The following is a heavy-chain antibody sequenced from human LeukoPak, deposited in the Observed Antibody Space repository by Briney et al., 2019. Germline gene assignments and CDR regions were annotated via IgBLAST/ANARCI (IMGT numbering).Heavy chain of an antibody. CDR1: GFTFSGYS. V-gene: IGHV3-48*01. Sequence: GGSLRLSRAVSGFTFSGYSMKWVRQAPGKGLEWVSYISSSTTTIYHADSVKGRFTVSRDNAKNSLYLQMDSLRVEDTAVYYCATDREDYDSSGYYLSDAFDIWGQGTMVTVSS. D-gene: IGHD3-22*01. CDR2: ISSSTTTI. J-gene: IGHJ3*02. CDR3: ATDREDYDSSGYYLSDAFDI.